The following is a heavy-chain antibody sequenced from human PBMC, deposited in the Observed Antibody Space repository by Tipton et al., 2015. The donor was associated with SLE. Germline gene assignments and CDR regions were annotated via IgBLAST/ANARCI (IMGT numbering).Heavy chain of an antibody. CDR1: GGSISSGGYY. J-gene: IGHJ4*02. CDR3: ANYDILTGYLDY. D-gene: IGHD3-9*01. Sequence: LRLSCTVSGGSISSGGYYWSWIRQHPGKGLEWIGDIYYSGSTYYNPSLKSRVTISVDTSKNQFSLKLSSVTAADTAVYYCANYDILTGYLDYWGQGTLVTVSS. CDR2: IYYSGST. V-gene: IGHV4-31*02.